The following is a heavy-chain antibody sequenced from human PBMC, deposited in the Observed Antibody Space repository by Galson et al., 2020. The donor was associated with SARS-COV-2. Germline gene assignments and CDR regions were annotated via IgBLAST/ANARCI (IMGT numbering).Heavy chain of an antibody. V-gene: IGHV4-59*01. Sequence: SETLSLTCTVSGGSINSYYWSWIRQPPGKGLEWIGYIYYSGITNYNPSLKSRVTISVDTSKNQFSLKLSSVTAADTAVYYCARERTALDYWSQGTLVTVSS. D-gene: IGHD1-1*01. CDR1: GGSINSYY. CDR3: ARERTALDY. CDR2: IYYSGIT. J-gene: IGHJ4*02.